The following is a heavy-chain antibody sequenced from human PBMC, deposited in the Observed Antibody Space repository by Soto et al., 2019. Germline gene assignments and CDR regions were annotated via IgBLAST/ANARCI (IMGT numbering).Heavy chain of an antibody. CDR1: GFTFSSYG. V-gene: IGHV3-33*01. Sequence: GSLRLSCAASGFTFSSYGMHWVRQSPGKGLEWVAVIWYDGRNEYYADSVKGRFTISRDNSKNTLYLQMTGLRAEDTAVYYCARVGIAASGTYYYYGMDVWGQGTTVTVSS. J-gene: IGHJ6*02. D-gene: IGHD6-13*01. CDR2: IWYDGRNE. CDR3: ARVGIAASGTYYYYGMDV.